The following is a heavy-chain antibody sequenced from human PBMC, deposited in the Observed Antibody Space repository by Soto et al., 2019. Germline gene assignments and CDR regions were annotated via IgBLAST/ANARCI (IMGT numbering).Heavy chain of an antibody. CDR1: GYSFSTYS. J-gene: IGHJ1*01. CDR2: IFSSDPNT. V-gene: IGHV5-51*01. D-gene: IGHD6-19*01. Sequence: PGESLKISCKGSGYSFSTYSIGWVRQMPGKGLEWMGNIFSSDPNTRYSPSFQGQVTISADKSISTAYLQWSSLRVEDTARYYCAKEGSDSGWYWESWGQGALVTVSS. CDR3: AKEGSDSGWYWES.